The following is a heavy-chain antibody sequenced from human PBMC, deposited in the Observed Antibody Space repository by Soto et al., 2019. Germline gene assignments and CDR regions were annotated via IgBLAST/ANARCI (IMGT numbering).Heavy chain of an antibody. CDR2: ISAYNGNT. V-gene: IGHV1-18*01. Sequence: GASVKVSCKASGYTFTSYGISWVRQAPGQGLEWMGWISAYNGNTNYAQKLQGRVTMTTDTSTSTAYMELRSLRSDDTAVYYCSRDADIVVVPAAIPYYYYGMDVWGQGTTVTVSS. CDR1: GYTFTSYG. D-gene: IGHD2-2*02. CDR3: SRDADIVVVPAAIPYYYYGMDV. J-gene: IGHJ6*02.